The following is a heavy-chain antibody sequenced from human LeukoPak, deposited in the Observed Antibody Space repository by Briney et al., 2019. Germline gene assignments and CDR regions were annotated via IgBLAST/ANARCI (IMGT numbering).Heavy chain of an antibody. CDR1: GYSFPNYW. CDR2: IDPSYSYN. D-gene: IGHD3-10*01. CDR3: ARHGYYGSGSYYSFDY. V-gene: IGHV5-10-1*01. J-gene: IGHJ4*02. Sequence: KPGESLRISCKGSGYSFPNYWITWVRQMPGKGLEWRGRIDPSYSYNNYSPSFQVHVTISADQSLSTAYLQWSSLTASDTAMYYCARHGYYGSGSYYSFDYWGQGTLVTVSS.